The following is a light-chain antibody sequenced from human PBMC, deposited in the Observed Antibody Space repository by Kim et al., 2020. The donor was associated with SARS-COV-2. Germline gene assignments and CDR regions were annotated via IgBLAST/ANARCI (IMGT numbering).Light chain of an antibody. V-gene: IGLV2-14*03. CDR1: NNDVGRYNY. CDR2: DVK. Sequence: QSALTQPASVSGSPGQSITISCTGTNNDVGRYNYVSWYQQHPGKAPKLILYDVKKWPSGISNRFSGSESGNTAYLTISGLQAEDEADYYCCSYTNTMSASTTYVFGTGTKVTVL. CDR3: CSYTNTMSASTTYV. J-gene: IGLJ1*01.